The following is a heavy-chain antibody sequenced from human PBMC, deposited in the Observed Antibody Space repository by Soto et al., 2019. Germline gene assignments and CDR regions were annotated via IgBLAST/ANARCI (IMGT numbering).Heavy chain of an antibody. D-gene: IGHD6-13*01. CDR1: GGTFSSSA. J-gene: IGHJ6*02. CDR2: IIPIFGTA. Sequence: WASVKVSCKASGGTFSSSAISWVRQAPGQGLEWMGGIIPIFGTANYAQKFQGRVTITADESTSTAYMELSSLRSEGTAVYYCARGAAAGTLGYYYYYYGMDVWGQGTTVTVSS. CDR3: ARGAAAGTLGYYYYYYGMDV. V-gene: IGHV1-69*13.